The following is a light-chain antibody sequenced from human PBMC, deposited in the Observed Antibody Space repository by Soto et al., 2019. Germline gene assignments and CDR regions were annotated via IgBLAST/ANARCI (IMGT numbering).Light chain of an antibody. Sequence: DIQMTHSPSSLSASVGDRVTITCRASQSIRSYLNWYQQKPGQAPKLLSYAASSLQSGVPSRFSGSGSGTDFTLSISSLKPEDCATYYCQQSYSTSRTCGQGTKVEIK. V-gene: IGKV1-39*01. CDR2: AAS. CDR3: QQSYSTSRT. CDR1: QSIRSY. J-gene: IGKJ1*01.